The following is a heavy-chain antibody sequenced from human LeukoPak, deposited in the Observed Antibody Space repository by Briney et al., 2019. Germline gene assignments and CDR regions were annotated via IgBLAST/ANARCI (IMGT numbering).Heavy chain of an antibody. D-gene: IGHD6-19*01. CDR2: IYNSGTKI. V-gene: IGHV3-23*05. J-gene: IGHJ4*02. Sequence: GRSLSLSCVASGITFSTYSMTWARLRPGKGLEWVASIYNSGTKIFYADSVKGRFTISRDNSNNVLFLQMDSLRAEDSAIYYCAKDIVPDSGWDLDYWGRGTLVTVSS. CDR3: AKDIVPDSGWDLDY. CDR1: GITFSTYS.